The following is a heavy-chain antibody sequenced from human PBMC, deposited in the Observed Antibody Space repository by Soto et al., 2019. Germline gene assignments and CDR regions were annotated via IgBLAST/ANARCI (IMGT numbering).Heavy chain of an antibody. D-gene: IGHD3-10*01. J-gene: IGHJ4*02. V-gene: IGHV3-23*01. CDR1: GFTFSSFA. Sequence: GGSLRLSCEASGFTFSSFAMAWVRQAPGKGLEWVSLVSASGGTTYFADSVKGRFTISRDNSKNKVYLQMNSLRAEDTAVYYCAKDGSVSSSRIFDYWGQGTLVTVSS. CDR3: AKDGSVSSSRIFDY. CDR2: VSASGGTT.